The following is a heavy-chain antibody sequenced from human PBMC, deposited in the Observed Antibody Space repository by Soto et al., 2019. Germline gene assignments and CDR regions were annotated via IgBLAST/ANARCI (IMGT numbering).Heavy chain of an antibody. D-gene: IGHD2-2*01. CDR2: IIPILGIA. Sequence: QVQLVQSGAEVKKPGSSVKVSCKASGGTFSSYTISWVRQAPGQGHEWMGRIIPILGIANYEQKLQGRVTITADKXXSXAXXGRSSLSCDNTAVYYCARGRGVVVPAVMAPRGMAVWCRGTTVVVSS. V-gene: IGHV1-69*02. J-gene: IGHJ6*02. CDR3: ARGRGVVVPAVMAPRGMAV. CDR1: GGTFSSYT.